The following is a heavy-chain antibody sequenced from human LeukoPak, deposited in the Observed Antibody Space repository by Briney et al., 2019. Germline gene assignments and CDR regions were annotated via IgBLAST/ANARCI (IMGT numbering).Heavy chain of an antibody. J-gene: IGHJ1*01. CDR3: ARTSRAYYFDSSGYYSYEYFQH. V-gene: IGHV4-34*01. D-gene: IGHD3-22*01. Sequence: SETLSLTYAVYGGSFSGYYWSWIRQPPGKGLEWIGEINHSGSTNYNPSLKSRVTISVDTSKNQFSLKLSSVTAADTAVYYCARTSRAYYFDSSGYYSYEYFQHWGQGTLVTVSS. CDR1: GGSFSGYY. CDR2: INHSGST.